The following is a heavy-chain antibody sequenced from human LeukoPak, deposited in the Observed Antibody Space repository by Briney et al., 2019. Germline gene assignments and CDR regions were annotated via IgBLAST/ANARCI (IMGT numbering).Heavy chain of an antibody. CDR1: GFTFSSYS. Sequence: GGSLRLSCAASGFTFSSYSMNWVRQAPGKGLEWVSSISSSSSYIYYADSVKGRFTISRDNAKNSLYLQMNSPRAEDTAVYYCAREVLLWFGDKNWFDPWGQGTLVTVSS. CDR3: AREVLLWFGDKNWFDP. J-gene: IGHJ5*02. CDR2: ISSSSSYI. V-gene: IGHV3-21*01. D-gene: IGHD3-10*01.